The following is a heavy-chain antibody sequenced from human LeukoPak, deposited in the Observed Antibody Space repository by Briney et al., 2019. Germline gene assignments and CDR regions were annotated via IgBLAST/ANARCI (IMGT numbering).Heavy chain of an antibody. D-gene: IGHD3-22*01. CDR2: IRNRAKSYTT. V-gene: IGHV3-72*01. J-gene: IGHJ3*02. CDR3: ARVGDYYDSRGYLTDAIYM. CDR1: SHPHSEQH. Sequence: PGGSLTPSCIASSHPHSEQHMRWARQAPGKGLEWVGRIRNRAKSYTTQYAPSVKDRFTISRDDSRNSLYLQMNSLKTEDTAVYFCARVGDYYDSRGYLTDAIYMWGQGTMVTVS.